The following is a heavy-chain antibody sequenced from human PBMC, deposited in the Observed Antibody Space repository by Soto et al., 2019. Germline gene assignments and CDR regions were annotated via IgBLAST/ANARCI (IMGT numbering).Heavy chain of an antibody. J-gene: IGHJ4*02. V-gene: IGHV6-1*01. D-gene: IGHD6-19*01. Sequence: SQTLSLTCAISGDSVSSNTAAWNWIRSSPSRGLEWLGRTYYRSNWRHDYAVSVKSRITVNPDTSKNHFSLQLNSVTPDDTAVYYCARGVAGTGFDLWGQGTLVTVSS. CDR1: GDSVSSNTAA. CDR2: TYYRSNWRH. CDR3: ARGVAGTGFDL.